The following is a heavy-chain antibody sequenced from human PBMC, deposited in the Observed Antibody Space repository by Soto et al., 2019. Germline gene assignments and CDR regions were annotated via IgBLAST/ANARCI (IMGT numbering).Heavy chain of an antibody. CDR1: GFTFDDYA. CDR2: ISWDGGST. Sequence: EVQLVESGGVVVQPGGSLRLSCAASGFTFDDYAMHWVRQAPGKGLEWVSLISWDGGSTYYADSVKGRFTISRDNSKNSLYLQMNSLRAEDTALYYCVKTRQNGESGYDRWGQGTLVTISS. D-gene: IGHD5-12*01. J-gene: IGHJ4*02. V-gene: IGHV3-43D*04. CDR3: VKTRQNGESGYDR.